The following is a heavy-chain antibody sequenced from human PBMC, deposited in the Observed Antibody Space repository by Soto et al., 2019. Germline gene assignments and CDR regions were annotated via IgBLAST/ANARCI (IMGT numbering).Heavy chain of an antibody. D-gene: IGHD3-10*01. CDR1: GGSISSYY. V-gene: IGHV4-4*07. CDR3: AREGPPYYYGSGSNWFDP. J-gene: IGHJ5*02. Sequence: SETLSLTCTVSGGSISSYYWSWIRQPAGKGLEWIGRIYTSGSTNYNPSLKSRVTMSVDTSKNQFSLKLSSVTAADTAVYYCAREGPPYYYGSGSNWFDPWGQGTLVTVSS. CDR2: IYTSGST.